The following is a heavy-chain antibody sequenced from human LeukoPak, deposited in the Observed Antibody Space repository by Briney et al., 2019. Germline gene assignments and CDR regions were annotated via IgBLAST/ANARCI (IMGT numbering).Heavy chain of an antibody. D-gene: IGHD3-22*01. CDR1: GFTFSSYS. CDR3: ARDMHYYDSSGYHPSDDAFDI. J-gene: IGHJ3*02. CDR2: ISSSSSTI. Sequence: GGSLRLSCAASGFTFSSYSMNWVRQAPGKGLEWVSYISSSSSTIYYADSVKGRFTISRDNAKNSLYLQMNSLRAEDTAVYYCARDMHYYDSSGYHPSDDAFDIWGQGTMVTVSS. V-gene: IGHV3-48*04.